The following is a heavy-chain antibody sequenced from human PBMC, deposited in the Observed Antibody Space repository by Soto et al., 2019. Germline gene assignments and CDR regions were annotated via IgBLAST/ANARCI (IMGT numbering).Heavy chain of an antibody. V-gene: IGHV3-21*06. Sequence: EVQLVESGGGLVKPGGSLRLSCAASGFTFTRYSMNWVRQAPGKGLEWVSSISSATNYIYYGDSMKGRFTISRDNAKNSLYLEINSRRAEDTAVYYCARESEDLTSNFDYWGQGTLVTVSS. CDR3: ARESEDLTSNFDY. CDR1: GFTFTRYS. CDR2: ISSATNYI. J-gene: IGHJ4*02.